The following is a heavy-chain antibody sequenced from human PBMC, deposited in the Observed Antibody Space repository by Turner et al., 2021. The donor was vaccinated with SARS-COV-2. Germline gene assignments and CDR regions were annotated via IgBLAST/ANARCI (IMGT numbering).Heavy chain of an antibody. V-gene: IGHV3-30*04. Sequence: QVQLVESGGGVVQPGRTLRRSCPASGFTFSTYAMHWARQAPGKGLEWVAVISYDGSNEYSADSVKGRFTISRDNSKNTLYLQMISLRAEDTAVYYCARSRGGSYVGGFDYWGQGTLVIVSS. D-gene: IGHD1-26*01. CDR1: GFTFSTYA. J-gene: IGHJ4*02. CDR3: ARSRGGSYVGGFDY. CDR2: ISYDGSNE.